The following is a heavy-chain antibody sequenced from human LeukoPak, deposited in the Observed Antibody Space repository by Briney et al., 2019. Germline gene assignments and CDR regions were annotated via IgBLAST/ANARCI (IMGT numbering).Heavy chain of an antibody. J-gene: IGHJ4*02. CDR3: ARDQTTVVTSGFDY. D-gene: IGHD4-23*01. V-gene: IGHV3-21*01. CDR1: GFSFSKYS. CDR2: MSISTSTFI. Sequence: GGSLRLSCVASGFSFSKYSMNWVRQAPGKGLEWVSSMSISTSTFIYYADSVKGRFTISRDNAKNSLYLQMNSLRAEDTAVYYCARDQTTVVTSGFDYWGQGTLVTVSS.